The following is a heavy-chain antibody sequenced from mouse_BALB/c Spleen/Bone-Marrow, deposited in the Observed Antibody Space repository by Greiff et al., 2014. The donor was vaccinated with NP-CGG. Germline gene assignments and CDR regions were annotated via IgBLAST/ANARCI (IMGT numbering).Heavy chain of an antibody. V-gene: IGHV14-3*02. D-gene: IGHD1-1*01. J-gene: IGHJ2*01. Sequence: VQLQQSGAELVKPGASVKLSCPASGFNIQDTYMPWVKQRPEQRLEWIGRIAPANGNPKYDPKCPGKATITADTSSNTAYLQLSSLTSEDTAVYYCARYYYGSSYFDYCGQGTTLTVSS. CDR1: GFNIQDTY. CDR3: ARYYYGSSYFDY. CDR2: IAPANGNP.